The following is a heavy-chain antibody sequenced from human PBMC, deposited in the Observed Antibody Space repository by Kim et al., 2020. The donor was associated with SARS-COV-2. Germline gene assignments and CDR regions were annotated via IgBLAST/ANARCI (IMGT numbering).Heavy chain of an antibody. Sequence: SYAQKFQGRVTMTRDTSTSTVYMELSSLRSEDTAVYYCARGASSSASFDYWGQGTLVTVSS. V-gene: IGHV1-46*01. J-gene: IGHJ4*02. CDR3: ARGASSSASFDY. D-gene: IGHD6-13*01.